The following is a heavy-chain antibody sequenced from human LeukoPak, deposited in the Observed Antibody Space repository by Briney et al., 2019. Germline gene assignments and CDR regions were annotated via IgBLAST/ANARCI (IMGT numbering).Heavy chain of an antibody. CDR3: ARTAIGENWFDP. J-gene: IGHJ5*02. D-gene: IGHD2-21*02. CDR2: ISAYNGNT. CDR1: GYTFTSYG. V-gene: IGHV1-18*01. Sequence: ASVKVSCKASGYTFTSYGISWVRQAPGQGLEWMGWISAYNGNTNYAQKLQGRVTMTTDTSTNTAYMELRSLRSDDTAVYYCARTAIGENWFDPWGQGTLVTVSS.